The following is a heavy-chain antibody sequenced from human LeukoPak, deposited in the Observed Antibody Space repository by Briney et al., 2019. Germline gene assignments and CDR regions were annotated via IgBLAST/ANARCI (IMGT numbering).Heavy chain of an antibody. J-gene: IGHJ4*02. V-gene: IGHV4-38-2*02. Sequence: SETLSLTCTVSGYSISSGYYWGWIRQPPGKGLEWIGSIYHSGSTYYNPSLKSRVTISVDTSKNQFSLKLSSVTAADTAVYYCARSNEITMIVFVSDYFDYWGQGTLVTVSS. CDR3: ARSNEITMIVFVSDYFDY. D-gene: IGHD3-22*01. CDR1: GYSISSGYY. CDR2: IYHSGST.